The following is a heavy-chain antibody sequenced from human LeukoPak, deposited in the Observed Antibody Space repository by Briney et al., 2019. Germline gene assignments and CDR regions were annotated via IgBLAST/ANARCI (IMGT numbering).Heavy chain of an antibody. Sequence: TSETLSLTCTVSGGSISSGGYYWSWIRQPPGKGLEWIAYIYYSGSANYNPSLKSRATISVDTSKKQFSLKLSSVTAADTAVYYCAREDSSGYYYFDYWGQGTLVTVSS. CDR2: IYYSGSA. V-gene: IGHV4-61*08. J-gene: IGHJ4*02. CDR3: AREDSSGYYYFDY. CDR1: GGSISSGGYY. D-gene: IGHD3-22*01.